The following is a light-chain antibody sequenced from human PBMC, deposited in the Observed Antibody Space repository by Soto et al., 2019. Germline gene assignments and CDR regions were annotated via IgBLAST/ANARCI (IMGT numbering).Light chain of an antibody. CDR3: QQDYIFPIT. V-gene: IGKV1-5*01. Sequence: IWITKLSPTLYAPVKDRVTITCRASQTISNWLAWYQQKPGKAPKLLIYDASTLESGVPSSFSGSGSVTEYTLTIFSQQSNDFTTYYCQQDYIFPITAAQGTRLEIK. CDR2: DAS. J-gene: IGKJ5*01. CDR1: QTISNW.